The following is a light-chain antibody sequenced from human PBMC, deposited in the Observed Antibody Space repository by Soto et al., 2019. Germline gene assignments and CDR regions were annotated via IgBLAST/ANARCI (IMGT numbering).Light chain of an antibody. V-gene: IGLV2-14*01. CDR2: EVS. J-gene: IGLJ2*01. Sequence: QSVLTQPASVSGSPGQSITISCTGTSSDVGGYKYVSWYQHHPGTAPKLMIYEVSNRPSGVSNRFSGSKSGNTASLTISGLLAEDEADYYCSSDTSSGTHVVFGGGTKLTVL. CDR1: SSDVGGYKY. CDR3: SSDTSSGTHVV.